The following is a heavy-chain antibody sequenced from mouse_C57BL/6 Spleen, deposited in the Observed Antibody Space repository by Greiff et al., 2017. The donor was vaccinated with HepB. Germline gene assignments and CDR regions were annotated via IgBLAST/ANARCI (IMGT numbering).Heavy chain of an antibody. J-gene: IGHJ4*01. CDR2: IDPEDGET. V-gene: IGHV14-2*01. CDR1: GFNIKDYS. D-gene: IGHD1-1*01. CDR3: ARSRATVVAYYYAMDY. Sequence: EVQLQQSGAELVKPGASVKLSCTASGFNIKDYSMHWVKQRTEQGLEWIGRIDPEDGETKYAPKFQGKATITADTSSNTAYLQLSSLTSEDTAVYYCARSRATVVAYYYAMDYWGQGTSVTVSS.